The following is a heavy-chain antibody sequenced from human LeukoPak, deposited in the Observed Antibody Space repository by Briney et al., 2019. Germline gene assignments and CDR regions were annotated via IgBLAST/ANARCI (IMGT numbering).Heavy chain of an antibody. CDR1: GFTFSSCS. Sequence: GGSLRLSCAASGFTFSSCSMNWVRQAPGKGLEWVSSISSSSSYIYYADSVKGRFTISRDNAKNSLYLQMNSLRAEDTAVYYCAREDYYGSGSYYAGLDYWGQGTLVTVSS. V-gene: IGHV3-21*01. J-gene: IGHJ4*02. CDR2: ISSSSSYI. CDR3: AREDYYGSGSYYAGLDY. D-gene: IGHD3-10*01.